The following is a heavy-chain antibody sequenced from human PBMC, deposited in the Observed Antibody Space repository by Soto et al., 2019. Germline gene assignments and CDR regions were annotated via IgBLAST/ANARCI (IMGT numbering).Heavy chain of an antibody. CDR3: ARAPERQPYWYFDL. Sequence: ASVKVSCKACGYTFTGYYMHWVRQAPGQGLEWMGWINPNSGGTNYAQKFQGWVTMTRDTSISTAYMELSRLRSDDTAVYYCARAPERQPYWYFDLGGRGTLVT. CDR2: INPNSGGT. CDR1: GYTFTGYY. D-gene: IGHD6-13*01. J-gene: IGHJ2*01. V-gene: IGHV1-2*04.